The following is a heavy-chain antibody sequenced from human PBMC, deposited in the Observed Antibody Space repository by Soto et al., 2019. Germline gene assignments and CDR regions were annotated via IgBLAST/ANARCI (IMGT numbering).Heavy chain of an antibody. J-gene: IGHJ6*02. CDR3: TTSWAGSQWLVQGHYYYGMDV. CDR1: GFTFSNAW. V-gene: IGHV3-15*07. D-gene: IGHD6-19*01. CDR2: IKSKTDGGTT. Sequence: GGSLRLSCAASGFTFSNAWMNWVRQAPGKGLEWVGRIKSKTDGGTTDYAAPVKGRFTISRDDSKNTLYLQMNSLKTEDTAVYYCTTSWAGSQWLVQGHYYYGMDVWGQGTTVTVSS.